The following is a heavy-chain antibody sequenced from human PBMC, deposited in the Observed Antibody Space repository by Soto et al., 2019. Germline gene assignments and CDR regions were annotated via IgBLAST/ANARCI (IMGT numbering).Heavy chain of an antibody. CDR1: GYSFTSYW. V-gene: IGHV5-51*01. J-gene: IGHJ3*02. CDR2: IYPGDSDT. D-gene: IGHD4-17*01. CDR3: ARHDMGDYGDYDRGAFDI. Sequence: LGESLKISCKGSGYSFTSYWIGWVRQMPGKGLEWMGIIYPGDSDTRYSPSFQGQVTISADKSISTAYLQWSSLKASDTAMYYCARHDMGDYGDYDRGAFDIWGQGTMVTVSS.